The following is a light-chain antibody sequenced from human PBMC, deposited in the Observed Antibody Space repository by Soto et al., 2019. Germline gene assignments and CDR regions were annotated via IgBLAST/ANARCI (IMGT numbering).Light chain of an antibody. CDR1: SSDVGGYNY. CDR2: DVS. V-gene: IGLV2-14*03. CDR3: SSYTSSSLHV. Sequence: LTQPASVSGSPGQSITISCTGTSSDVGGYNYVSWYQQHPGKAPKLMIYDVSNRPSGVSNRFSGSKSGNTASLTISGLQAEDEADYYCSSYTSSSLHVFGTGTRSPS. J-gene: IGLJ1*01.